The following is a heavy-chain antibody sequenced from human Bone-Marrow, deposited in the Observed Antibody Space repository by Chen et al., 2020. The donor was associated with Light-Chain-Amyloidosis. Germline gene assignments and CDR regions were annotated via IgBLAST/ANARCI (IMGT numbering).Heavy chain of an antibody. CDR3: AGELGFHIDGIAGF. CDR1: EYTFTGYY. Sequence: QVQLVQSGAEVKKPGASVKVSCRASEYTFTGYYMHWLRQAPGEGLEWMGWINPTSGYTNYAQKFQGRVTLTRDTSIRTGYMELGRLTTDDTAVYYCAGELGFHIDGIAGFWGQGTLVTVSS. CDR2: INPTSGYT. D-gene: IGHD2-21*01. J-gene: IGHJ4*02. V-gene: IGHV1-2*02.